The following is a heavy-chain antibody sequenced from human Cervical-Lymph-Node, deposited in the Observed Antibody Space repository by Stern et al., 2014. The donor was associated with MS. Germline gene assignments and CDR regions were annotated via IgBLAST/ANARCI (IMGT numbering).Heavy chain of an antibody. V-gene: IGHV1-69*01. Sequence: VQLVESGAEVKKPGSSVKVSCKASGGTFSSYAISWVRQAPGQGLEWMGGIIPIFGTAIYAQKFQGRVTITADESTSTAYMELSSLRSEDTAVYYCASSPPYYDSSGYYYYFDYWGQGTLVTVSS. CDR2: IIPIFGTA. D-gene: IGHD3-22*01. CDR3: ASSPPYYDSSGYYYYFDY. J-gene: IGHJ4*02. CDR1: GGTFSSYA.